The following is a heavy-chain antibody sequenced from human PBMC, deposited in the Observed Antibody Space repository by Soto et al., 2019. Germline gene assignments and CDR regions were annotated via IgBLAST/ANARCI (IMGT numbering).Heavy chain of an antibody. CDR3: AREGPGSGSYYYYGMDV. CDR1: GFTFSSYA. J-gene: IGHJ6*02. Sequence: QVQLVESGGGVVQPGRSLRLSCTASGFTFSSYAMHWVRQAPGKGLEWVADISYDGSNKYYSDSVKGRFTISRDNSKNTLYLQMDSLRAEDTAVYYCAREGPGSGSYYYYGMDVWGQGTTVTVSS. CDR2: ISYDGSNK. D-gene: IGHD1-26*01. V-gene: IGHV3-30-3*01.